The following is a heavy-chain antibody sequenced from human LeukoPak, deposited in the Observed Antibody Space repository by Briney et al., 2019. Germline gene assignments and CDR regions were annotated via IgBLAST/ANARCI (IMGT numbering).Heavy chain of an antibody. D-gene: IGHD6-13*01. CDR2: ISSSRSYI. J-gene: IGHJ4*02. CDR1: GFTFSSYS. CDR3: ATIYSGYSPQSY. V-gene: IGHV3-21*01. Sequence: GGSLRLSCAASGFTFSSYSMNWVRQAPGKGLEWVSAISSSRSYIYYADVVKGRFTISRDNAKSSLYLQMNSLRAEDTAVYYCATIYSGYSPQSYWGQGTLVTVSS.